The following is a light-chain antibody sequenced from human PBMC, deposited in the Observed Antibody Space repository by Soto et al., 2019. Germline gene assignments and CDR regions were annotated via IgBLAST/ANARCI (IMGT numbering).Light chain of an antibody. Sequence: EVVMTQSPVTLSVSPGERATLSCRASQSLGRNLAWYQHKPGQAPRLLIFNASARATGVPARFSGSGSGTEFTLTISNLQSEDFAVYYCQQYNNWTPLTFGGGTKVDIK. CDR1: QSLGRN. J-gene: IGKJ4*01. CDR3: QQYNNWTPLT. CDR2: NAS. V-gene: IGKV3-15*01.